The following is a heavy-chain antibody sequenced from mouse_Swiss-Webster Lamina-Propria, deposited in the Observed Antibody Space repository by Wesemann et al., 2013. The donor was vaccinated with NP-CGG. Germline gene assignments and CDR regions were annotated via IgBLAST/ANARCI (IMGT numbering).Heavy chain of an antibody. D-gene: IGHD1-1*01. CDR2: ISYDGSN. J-gene: IGHJ2*01. CDR1: GYSITSGYY. CDR3: AKEKSYGSSYHFDY. V-gene: IGHV3-6*02. Sequence: DVQLQESGPGLVKPSQSLSLTCSVTGYSITSGYYWNWIRQFPGNKLEWMGYISYDGSNNYNPSLKNRISITRDTSKNQFFLKLNSVTTEDTATYYCAKEKSYGSSYHFDYWGQGTTLTVSS.